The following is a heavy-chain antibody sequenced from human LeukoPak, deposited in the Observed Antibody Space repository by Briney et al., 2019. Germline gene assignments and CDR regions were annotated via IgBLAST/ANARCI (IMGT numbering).Heavy chain of an antibody. D-gene: IGHD3-3*01. J-gene: IGHJ6*02. CDR3: ARTFLKYDFWSGRSPRYGMDV. Sequence: SETLSLTCTVSGGSISSYYWSWIRQPPGKGLEWIGYIYYSGSTNYNPSLKSRVTISVDTSKNQFSLKLSSVTAADTAVYYCARTFLKYDFWSGRSPRYGMDVWGQGTTVTVSS. CDR2: IYYSGST. CDR1: GGSISSYY. V-gene: IGHV4-59*12.